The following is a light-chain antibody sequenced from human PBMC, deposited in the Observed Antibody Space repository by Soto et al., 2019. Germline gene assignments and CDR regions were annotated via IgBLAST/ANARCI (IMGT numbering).Light chain of an antibody. CDR2: GNT. V-gene: IGLV1-40*01. Sequence: QSVLTQPPSVCGAPGQRVTISFTGSNSDIGAGYDVHWYQQVPGTAPKVLIYGNTNRPSGVPDRFSASKSGTSASLAITGLQAEDEADYYCQSYDSSLTRLFGGGTKVTVL. J-gene: IGLJ2*01. CDR1: NSDIGAGYD. CDR3: QSYDSSLTRL.